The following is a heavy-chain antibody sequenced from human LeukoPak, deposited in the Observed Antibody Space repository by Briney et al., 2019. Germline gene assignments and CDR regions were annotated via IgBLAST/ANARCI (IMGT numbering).Heavy chain of an antibody. Sequence: SETLSLTCSVSGGSISGSGYYWAWIRQPPGKGLEWIGSIYYTGSTHYNSSHKSRVTMSVDTSKNQFSLKLSSVTAADTAVYYCASPLGGFDNWGQGTLVTVSS. J-gene: IGHJ4*02. CDR3: ASPLGGFDN. D-gene: IGHD3-16*01. CDR1: GGSISGSGYY. CDR2: IYYTGST. V-gene: IGHV4-39*01.